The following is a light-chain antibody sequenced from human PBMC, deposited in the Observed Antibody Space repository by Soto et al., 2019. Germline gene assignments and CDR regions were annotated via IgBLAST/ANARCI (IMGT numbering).Light chain of an antibody. CDR1: QSVIKC. CDR2: DVS. Sequence: EIVLTQSPATLSLSPGERATLSCRASQSVIKCLAWYQQKPGQAPRLLIYDVSSRAPGIPARFSGSGSGTDFTLTINSLEPEDFGVYYCQQCNNWPPITFGQGTRLEIK. CDR3: QQCNNWPPIT. J-gene: IGKJ5*01. V-gene: IGKV3-11*01.